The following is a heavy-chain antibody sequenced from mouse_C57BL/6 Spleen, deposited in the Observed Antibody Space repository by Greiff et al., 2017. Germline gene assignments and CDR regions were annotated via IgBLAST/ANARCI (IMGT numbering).Heavy chain of an antibody. Sequence: VQLQQPGAELVMPGASVKLSCNASGYTFTSYWMHWVKQRPGQGLEWIGEIDPSDSYTNYNQKFKGKSTLTVDKSSSTAYMQLSSLTSEDSAVYYCARWGFYYGSSPYWYFDVWGTGTTVTVSS. D-gene: IGHD1-1*01. V-gene: IGHV1-69*01. J-gene: IGHJ1*03. CDR3: ARWGFYYGSSPYWYFDV. CDR2: IDPSDSYT. CDR1: GYTFTSYW.